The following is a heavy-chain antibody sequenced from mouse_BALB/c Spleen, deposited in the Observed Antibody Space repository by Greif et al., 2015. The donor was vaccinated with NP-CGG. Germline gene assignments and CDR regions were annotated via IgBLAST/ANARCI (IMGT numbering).Heavy chain of an antibody. J-gene: IGHJ2*01. CDR1: GYAFSSYW. V-gene: IGHV1-80*01. CDR2: IYPGDGDT. D-gene: IGHD1-1*01. CDR3: ARGKEFYYYGSSPYYFDY. Sequence: QVQLQQPGAELVRPGSSVKISCKASGYAFSSYWMNWVKQRPGQGLEWIGQIYPGDGDTNYNGKFKGKATLTADKSSSTAYMQLSSLTSEDSAVYFCARGKEFYYYGSSPYYFDYWGQGTTLTVSS.